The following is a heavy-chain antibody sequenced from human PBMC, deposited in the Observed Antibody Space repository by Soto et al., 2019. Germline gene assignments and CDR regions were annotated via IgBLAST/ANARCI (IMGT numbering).Heavy chain of an antibody. CDR1: GGSISSGGYY. CDR2: IYYSGST. CDR3: ARDRRGAGTTEFDY. J-gene: IGHJ4*02. V-gene: IGHV4-31*03. Sequence: SETLSLTCTVSGGSISSGGYYWSWIRQHPGKGLEWIAYIYYSGSTYYNPSLKSRVTISVDTSKNQFSLKLSSVTAADTAVYYCARDRRGAGTTEFDYWGQGTLVTVSS. D-gene: IGHD1-7*01.